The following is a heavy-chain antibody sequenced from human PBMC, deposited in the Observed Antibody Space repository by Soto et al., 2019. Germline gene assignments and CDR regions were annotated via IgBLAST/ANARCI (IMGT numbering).Heavy chain of an antibody. Sequence: PGGSLRLSCAASGFTFSSYAMHWVRQAPGKGLEWVAVISYDGSNKYYADSVKGRFTISRDNSKNTLYLQMNSLRAEDTAVYYCARGYYDFWSGYWAHGMDVWGQGTTVTVSS. D-gene: IGHD3-3*01. CDR1: GFTFSSYA. J-gene: IGHJ6*02. CDR3: ARGYYDFWSGYWAHGMDV. V-gene: IGHV3-30-3*01. CDR2: ISYDGSNK.